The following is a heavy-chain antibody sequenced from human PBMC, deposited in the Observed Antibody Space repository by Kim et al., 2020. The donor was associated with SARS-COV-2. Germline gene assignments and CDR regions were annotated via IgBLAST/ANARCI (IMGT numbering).Heavy chain of an antibody. CDR2: IYSGGST. D-gene: IGHD2-8*01. Sequence: GGSLRLSCAASGFTVSSNYTSWVRQAPGKGLEWVSVIYSGGSTYYADSVKGRFTISRDNSKNTLYLQMNSLRAEDTAVYYCASGSPSDIVLMVYDLVFRYWGQGTLVTVSS. CDR1: GFTVSSNY. CDR3: ASGSPSDIVLMVYDLVFRY. V-gene: IGHV3-66*01. J-gene: IGHJ4*02.